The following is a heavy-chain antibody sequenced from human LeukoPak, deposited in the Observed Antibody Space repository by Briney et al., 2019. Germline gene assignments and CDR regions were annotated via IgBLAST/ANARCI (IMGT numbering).Heavy chain of an antibody. V-gene: IGHV3-21*04. CDR1: GFTFSSYS. CDR2: ISSSSSYI. Sequence: GGSLRLSCAASGFTFSSYSMNWVRQAPGKGLEWVSSISSSSSYIYYADSVKGRFTISRDTAQNSMHLQMNSLGAEDTAVYYCARGSVTSLRHFDYWGQGALVTVSS. CDR3: ARGSVTSLRHFDY. J-gene: IGHJ4*02. D-gene: IGHD2-21*02.